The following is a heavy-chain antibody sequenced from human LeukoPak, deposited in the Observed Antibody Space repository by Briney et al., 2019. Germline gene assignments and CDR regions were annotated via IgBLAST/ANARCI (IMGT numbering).Heavy chain of an antibody. CDR2: INSDGSGT. CDR3: ARWRGTSPVGEFDP. CDR1: GFTFSSYW. D-gene: IGHD2-21*01. J-gene: IGHJ5*02. Sequence: GSLRLSYAASGFTFSSYWMHWVRQAPGKGLVWVSRINSDGSGTSYADSVKGRFTISRDNAKNTLYLQMNSLRAEDTAVYYCARWRGTSPVGEFDPWGQGTLVTVSS. V-gene: IGHV3-74*01.